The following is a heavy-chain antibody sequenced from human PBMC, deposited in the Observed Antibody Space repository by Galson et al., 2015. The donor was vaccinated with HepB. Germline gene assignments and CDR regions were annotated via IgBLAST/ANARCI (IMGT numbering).Heavy chain of an antibody. CDR2: IRSKAYGGTT. J-gene: IGHJ4*02. CDR1: GFTFGDYA. V-gene: IGHV3-49*03. CDR3: ARDFWSGYYKGAY. Sequence: SLRLSCAASGFTFGDYAMNWSRQTPGKGLEWVGFIRSKAYGGTTEYAASVKGRFTISRDDSKSIAYLQMNRLKTEDTAVYYCARDFWSGYYKGAYWGQGTLVTVSS. D-gene: IGHD3-3*01.